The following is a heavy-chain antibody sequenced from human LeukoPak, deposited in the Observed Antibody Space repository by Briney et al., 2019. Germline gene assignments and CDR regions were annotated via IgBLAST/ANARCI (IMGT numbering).Heavy chain of an antibody. CDR2: IYHSGST. D-gene: IGHD3-22*01. V-gene: IGHV4-4*02. J-gene: IGHJ5*02. CDR3: ARSEGGYYDSSGEA. CDR1: GGSISSSNW. Sequence: SETLSLTCADTGGSISSSNWWSWVRQPPGKGLEWIGEIYHSGSTNYNPSLKSRVTISVDKSKNQFSLKLSSVTAADTAVYYCARSEGGYYDSSGEAWGQGTLVTVSS.